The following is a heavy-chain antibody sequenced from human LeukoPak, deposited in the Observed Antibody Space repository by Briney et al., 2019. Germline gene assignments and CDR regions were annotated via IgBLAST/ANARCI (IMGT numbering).Heavy chain of an antibody. CDR1: GFTVGNNY. V-gene: IGHV3-53*01. D-gene: IGHD2/OR15-2a*01. J-gene: IGHJ4*02. CDR3: ATNMGF. CDR2: IYSGGST. Sequence: GGSLRLSCAASGFTVGNNYMKWIRQAPGKGLEWVSLIYSGGSTYYADSVKGRFAISRDSSKNTLYLQMNSLRVEDTAVYYCATNMGFWGQGTLVTVSS.